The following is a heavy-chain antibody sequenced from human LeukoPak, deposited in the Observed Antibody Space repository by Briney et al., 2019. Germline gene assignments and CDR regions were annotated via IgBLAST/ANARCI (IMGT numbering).Heavy chain of an antibody. D-gene: IGHD5-12*01. Sequence: GESLKISCKASGSTYWIGWVRQRPGKGLEWMGVIYLGDSDTRYSPSFQGQVTISADESISTAYLQWGSLKASDTAMYYCARAGGYSYGINWGQGTLVTVSS. CDR2: IYLGDSDT. V-gene: IGHV5-51*01. CDR1: GSTYW. CDR3: ARAGGYSYGIN. J-gene: IGHJ4*02.